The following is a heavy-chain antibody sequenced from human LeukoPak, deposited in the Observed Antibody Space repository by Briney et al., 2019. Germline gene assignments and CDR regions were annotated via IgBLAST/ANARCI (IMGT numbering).Heavy chain of an antibody. Sequence: ASVKVSCKASGYTFTSYGISWVRQAPGQGLEWMGWISAYNGNTNYAQKLQGRVTMTTDTSTSTAYMELRSLRSDDTAVYYCARFFGYSSGWYTDNWFDPWGQGTLVTVSS. CDR3: ARFFGYSSGWYTDNWFDP. CDR1: GYTFTSYG. V-gene: IGHV1-18*01. J-gene: IGHJ5*02. D-gene: IGHD6-19*01. CDR2: ISAYNGNT.